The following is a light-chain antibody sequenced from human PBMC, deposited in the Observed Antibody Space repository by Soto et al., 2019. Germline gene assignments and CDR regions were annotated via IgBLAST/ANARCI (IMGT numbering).Light chain of an antibody. J-gene: IGKJ1*01. CDR3: QQGYSISWT. Sequence: DIQMTQSPSSLSASVGDRVTITCRASQSISSYLNWYQQRPGKAPKVLIYGASTLQSGVPSRFSGSGSGTEFTLTIGSLQPEDFATYYCQQGYSISWTFGQGTTVDIK. V-gene: IGKV1-39*01. CDR2: GAS. CDR1: QSISSY.